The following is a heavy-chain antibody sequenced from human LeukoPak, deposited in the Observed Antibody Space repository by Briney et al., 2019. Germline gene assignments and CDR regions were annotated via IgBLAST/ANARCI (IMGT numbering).Heavy chain of an antibody. CDR2: ISGSGGST. Sequence: GGSLRLSCLTSGFTFSTNAMSWVRQAPGKGLEWVSAISGSGGSTYYADSVKGRFTISRDNSKNTLYLQMNSLRAEDTAVYYCAKRDDYYGSGDDWGQGTLVTVSS. V-gene: IGHV3-23*01. CDR3: AKRDDYYGSGDD. D-gene: IGHD3-10*01. CDR1: GFTFSTNA. J-gene: IGHJ4*02.